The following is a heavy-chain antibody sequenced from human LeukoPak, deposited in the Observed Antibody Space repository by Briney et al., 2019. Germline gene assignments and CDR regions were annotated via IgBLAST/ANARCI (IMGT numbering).Heavy chain of an antibody. V-gene: IGHV1-24*01. Sequence: GASVKVSCKVSGYTLTELSMHWVRQAPGKGLEWMGGFDPEDGETIYAQKFQGRVTMTEDTSTDTAYMELSSLRSEDTAVYYCATDLGDYGDYERPFDYWGQGTLVTVSS. CDR1: GYTLTELS. CDR2: FDPEDGET. J-gene: IGHJ4*02. CDR3: ATDLGDYGDYERPFDY. D-gene: IGHD4-17*01.